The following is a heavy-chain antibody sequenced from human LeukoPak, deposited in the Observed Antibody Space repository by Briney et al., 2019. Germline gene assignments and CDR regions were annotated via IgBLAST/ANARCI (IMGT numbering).Heavy chain of an antibody. CDR3: VRGNYCSGGSCYHYYYYYMDV. V-gene: IGHV4-38-2*02. J-gene: IGHJ6*03. Sequence: SETLSLTCTVSGYSISSGYYWGWIRQPPGKGLEWIGSINHSGSTNYNPSLKSRVTISVDMSNNQFSLKLSSVTAADTAVYYCVRGNYCSGGSCYHYYYYYMDVWGKGTTVTVSS. D-gene: IGHD2-15*01. CDR2: INHSGST. CDR1: GYSISSGYY.